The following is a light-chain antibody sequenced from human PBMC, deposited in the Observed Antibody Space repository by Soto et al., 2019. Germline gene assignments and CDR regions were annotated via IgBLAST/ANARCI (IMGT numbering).Light chain of an antibody. CDR3: QQCYSTPVT. J-gene: IGKJ1*01. CDR2: DAS. V-gene: IGKV1-39*01. Sequence: DIQMTQSPSSLSASVGDRVTITCRASQSISSYLNWYQQKPGKAPKLLIYDASTLQSGVPSRFSGSGSGTDFTLTISSLQPEDFATYYCQQCYSTPVTFGQGTKVDIK. CDR1: QSISSY.